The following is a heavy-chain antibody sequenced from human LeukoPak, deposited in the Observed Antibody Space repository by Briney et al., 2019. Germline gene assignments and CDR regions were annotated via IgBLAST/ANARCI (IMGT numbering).Heavy chain of an antibody. CDR3: ARDKSFCDILTGYSPYYYYYGMDV. CDR1: VSTFSIYA. V-gene: IGHV1-69*01. Sequence: SVKVSCMHSVSTFSIYAISCVRQAPGQGLVWMGGIIPIFGTANYAQKFQGRVTITADESTSTAYMELRSLRSEDTAMYYCARDKSFCDILTGYSPYYYYYGMDVWGKGTTVTVSS. D-gene: IGHD3-9*01. CDR2: IIPIFGTA. J-gene: IGHJ6*04.